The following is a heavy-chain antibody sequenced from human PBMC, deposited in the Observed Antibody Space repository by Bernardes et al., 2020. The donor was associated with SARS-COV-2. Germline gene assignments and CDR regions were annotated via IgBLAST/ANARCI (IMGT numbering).Heavy chain of an antibody. CDR2: PYYTGST. J-gene: IGHJ4*02. CDR1: GGSISAYY. Sequence: SETLSPTCTVSGGSISAYYWSRFRQPPGKSLEWIGHPYYTGSTNYNPSLQSRVTISVDTSKNQFSLKLSSVTAADTAVHYCAGGFDYWGQGILVTVSS. V-gene: IGHV4-59*01. CDR3: AGGFDY.